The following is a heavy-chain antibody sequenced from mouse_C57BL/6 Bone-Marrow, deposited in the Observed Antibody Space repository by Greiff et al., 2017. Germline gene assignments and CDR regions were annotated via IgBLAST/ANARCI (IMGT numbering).Heavy chain of an antibody. J-gene: IGHJ1*01. D-gene: IGHD2-5*01. Sequence: QVQLQQPGAELVKPGASVKMSCKASGYTFTSYWINWVKQRPGQGLEWIGEIYPGSGSTNYNEKFKSKATLTVDTSSSTAYMQLSSLTSEDSAVYYCSRRYYSNCWYFDVWGSGTTVTVSS. V-gene: IGHV1-55*01. CDR1: GYTFTSYW. CDR2: IYPGSGST. CDR3: SRRYYSNCWYFDV.